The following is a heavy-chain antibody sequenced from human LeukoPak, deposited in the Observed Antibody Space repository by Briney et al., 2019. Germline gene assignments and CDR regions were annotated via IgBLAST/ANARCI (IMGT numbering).Heavy chain of an antibody. J-gene: IGHJ3*02. CDR3: ARDLYDFHAFDI. V-gene: IGHV4-4*02. CDR1: GFTFSSYSM. D-gene: IGHD5/OR15-5a*01. Sequence: GSLRLSCAASGFTFSSYSMNWVRQPPGKGLEWIGEIYHSGSTNYSPSLKSRVTISLDKSKNQFSLKLSSVTAADTAVYYCARDLYDFHAFDIWGQGTMVTVSS. CDR2: IYHSGST.